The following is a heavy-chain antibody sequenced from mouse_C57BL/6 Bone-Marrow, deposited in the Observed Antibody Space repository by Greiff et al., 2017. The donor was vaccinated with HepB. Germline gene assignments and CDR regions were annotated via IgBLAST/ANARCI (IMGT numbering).Heavy chain of an antibody. D-gene: IGHD1-1*01. Sequence: QVHVKQSGPGLVQPSQSLSITCTVSGFSLTSYGVHWVRQSPGKGLEWLGVIWSGGSTDYNAAFISRLSISKDNSKSQVFFKMNSLQADDTAIYYCARNDYGSSYVAWFAYWGQGTLVTVSA. V-gene: IGHV2-2*01. CDR1: GFSLTSYG. J-gene: IGHJ3*01. CDR2: IWSGGST. CDR3: ARNDYGSSYVAWFAY.